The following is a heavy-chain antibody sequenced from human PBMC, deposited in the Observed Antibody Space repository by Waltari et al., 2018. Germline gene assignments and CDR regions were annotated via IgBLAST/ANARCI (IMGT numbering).Heavy chain of an antibody. V-gene: IGHV4-38-2*01. CDR3: ARQGGSAF. J-gene: IGHJ4*02. Sequence: QVQLQESGPGLVKPSETLSLTCAVSGYSISSGYYWGWIRQPPGKGLEWIGSIYHSGSTYYNPSLKSRVTISVDTSKNQFSLKLSSVTAADTAVYYCARQGGSAFWGQGTLVTVSS. CDR1: GYSISSGYY. D-gene: IGHD3-10*01. CDR2: IYHSGST.